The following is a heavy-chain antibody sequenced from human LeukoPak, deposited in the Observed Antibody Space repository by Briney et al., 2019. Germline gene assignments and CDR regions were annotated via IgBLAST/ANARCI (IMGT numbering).Heavy chain of an antibody. V-gene: IGHV2-70*11. CDR3: ARTRQLHSSSWYYFDY. Sequence: ESGPALVEPTQTLTLTCTFSGFSLTTSGMCVSWIRQPPGKALEWLARIDWDDDKYYGKSLKTRLTIFKDTSKNQVVLIMTNMDPVDTATYYCARTRQLHSSSWYYFDYWGQGTLVPVYS. CDR2: IDWDDDK. J-gene: IGHJ4*02. CDR1: GFSLTTSGMC. D-gene: IGHD6-13*01.